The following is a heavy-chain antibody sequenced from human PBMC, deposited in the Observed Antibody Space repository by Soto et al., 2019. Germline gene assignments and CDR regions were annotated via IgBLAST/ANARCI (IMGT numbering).Heavy chain of an antibody. CDR3: ARTDYGSGAFDS. Sequence: DVQLVQSGAEVKKPGESLRISCKGSGYDFSAYWINWVRQMPGKGLEWMGTIYPGDSDVRYSPSFQGQVTISVDKSISIAYLQWSSLKAADTGIYYCARTDYGSGAFDSWGQGTVVTVSS. CDR1: GYDFSAYW. V-gene: IGHV5-51*03. J-gene: IGHJ4*02. CDR2: IYPGDSDV. D-gene: IGHD3-10*01.